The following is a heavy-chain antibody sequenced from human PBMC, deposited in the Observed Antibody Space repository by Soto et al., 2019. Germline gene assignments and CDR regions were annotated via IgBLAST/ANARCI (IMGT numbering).Heavy chain of an antibody. V-gene: IGHV4-34*01. D-gene: IGHD3-22*01. CDR3: ARQAPHYYDSSGYYYGRRVYYFDY. J-gene: IGHJ4*02. Sequence: SETLSLTXAVYGGSFSGYYWSWIRQPPGKGLEWIGEINHSGSTNYNPSLKSRVTISVDTSKNQFSLKLSSVTAADTAVYYCARQAPHYYDSSGYYYGRRVYYFDYWGQGTLVTVSS. CDR1: GGSFSGYY. CDR2: INHSGST.